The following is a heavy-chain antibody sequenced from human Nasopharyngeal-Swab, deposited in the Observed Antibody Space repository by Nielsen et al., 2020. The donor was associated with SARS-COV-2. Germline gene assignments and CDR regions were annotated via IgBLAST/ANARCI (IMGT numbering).Heavy chain of an antibody. CDR2: ISSSGSTI. CDR3: ARDWVEITIFGVVQDAFDI. J-gene: IGHJ3*02. D-gene: IGHD3-3*01. CDR1: GFTFSSYE. V-gene: IGHV3-48*03. Sequence: GESLKISCAASGFTFSSYEMNWVRQAPGKGLEWVSYISSSGSTIYYADSVKGRFTISRDNAKNSPYLQMNSLRAEDTTVYYCARDWVEITIFGVVQDAFDIWGQGTMVTVSS.